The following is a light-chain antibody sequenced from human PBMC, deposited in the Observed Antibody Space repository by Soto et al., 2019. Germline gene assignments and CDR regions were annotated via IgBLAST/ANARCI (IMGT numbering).Light chain of an antibody. Sequence: DIQMTQSPSILSPSVGDRVTITCRASRSISDWLAWYQQKPGKAPELLIFDASNLKSGVSSRFSGSGSGTEFTLTISRLQPDDVATYYCQQYNSYWTFGQGTKVDIK. CDR2: DAS. J-gene: IGKJ1*01. V-gene: IGKV1-5*01. CDR3: QQYNSYWT. CDR1: RSISDW.